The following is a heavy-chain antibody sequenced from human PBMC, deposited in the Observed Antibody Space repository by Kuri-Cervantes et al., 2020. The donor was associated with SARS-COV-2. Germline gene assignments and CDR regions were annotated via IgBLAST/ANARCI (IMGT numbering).Heavy chain of an antibody. CDR1: GFTFSSYG. CDR2: ISYDGSNK. D-gene: IGHD2-2*01. V-gene: IGHV3-30*19. Sequence: GGSLRLSCAASGFTFSSYGMHWVRQAPGKGLEWVAVISYDGSNKYYADSVKGRFTISRDNSKNTLYLQMNSLRAEDTAVYYCASPYCSSTSCYSVIDAFDIWGQGTMVTVSS. CDR3: ASPYCSSTSCYSVIDAFDI. J-gene: IGHJ3*02.